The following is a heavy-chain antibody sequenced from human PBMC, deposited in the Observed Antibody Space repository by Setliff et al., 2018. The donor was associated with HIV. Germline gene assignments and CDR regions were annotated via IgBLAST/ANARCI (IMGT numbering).Heavy chain of an antibody. CDR3: ARDLGLMPLASADY. D-gene: IGHD3-16*01. Sequence: ASVMVSCKASGYTFTDYYMHWVRQAPGQGLEWMGRINPDSGATTYAQNFQGRVTMTRDTSISTAYMELTRLRSDDTAVYYCARDLGLMPLASADYWGQGTLVTVSS. J-gene: IGHJ4*02. CDR2: INPDSGAT. CDR1: GYTFTDYY. V-gene: IGHV1-2*06.